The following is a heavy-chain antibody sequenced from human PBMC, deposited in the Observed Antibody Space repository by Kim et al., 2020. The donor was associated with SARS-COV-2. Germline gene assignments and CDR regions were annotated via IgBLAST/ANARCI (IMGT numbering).Heavy chain of an antibody. CDR2: ISGSGGST. CDR3: AKEVGYGDYLLGGFDY. D-gene: IGHD4-17*01. CDR1: GFTFSSSA. J-gene: IGHJ4*02. V-gene: IGHV3-23*01. Sequence: GGSLRLSCAASGFTFSSSAMSWVRQAPGKGLEWVSAISGSGGSTYYSDSVKGRFTISRDNSKNTLYLQMNSLRAEDTAVYYCAKEVGYGDYLLGGFDYWGQGTLVTVSS.